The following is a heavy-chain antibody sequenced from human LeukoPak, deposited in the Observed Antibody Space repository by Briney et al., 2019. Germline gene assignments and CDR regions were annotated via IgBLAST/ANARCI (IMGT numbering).Heavy chain of an antibody. CDR1: GGSFSGYY. J-gene: IGHJ3*02. D-gene: IGHD3-22*01. V-gene: IGHV4-34*01. Sequence: SETLSLTCAVYGGSFSGYYWSWIRQPPGKGLEWIGEINHSGSTNCNPSLKSRVTISVDKSKNQFSLKLSSVTAADTAVYYCARVITMIVVVPLRAFDIWGQGTMVTVSS. CDR2: INHSGST. CDR3: ARVITMIVVVPLRAFDI.